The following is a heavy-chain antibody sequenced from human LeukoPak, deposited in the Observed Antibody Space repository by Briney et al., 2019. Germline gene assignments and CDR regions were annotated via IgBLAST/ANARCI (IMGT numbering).Heavy chain of an antibody. CDR2: ISAHNGNT. Sequence: ASVKVSCKASGYTFTNYGMSWVRQAPGQGLEWMGCISAHNGNTNYAQKFQGRVTMTTDTSTNTAYMELRSLRSDDAAVYYCARDSDTRVIAAKFAYWGQGTLVTVSS. V-gene: IGHV1-18*01. CDR3: ARDSDTRVIAAKFAY. D-gene: IGHD6-13*01. CDR1: GYTFTNYG. J-gene: IGHJ4*02.